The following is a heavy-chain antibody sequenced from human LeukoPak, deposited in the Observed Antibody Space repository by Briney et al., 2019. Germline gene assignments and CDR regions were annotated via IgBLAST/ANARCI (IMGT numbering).Heavy chain of an antibody. CDR1: GFTFSSHG. D-gene: IGHD2-2*01. J-gene: IGHJ4*02. Sequence: GGSLRLSCAASGFTFSSHGRHWVRQAPGKGLEWVATMTFDGSNKYYADSVKGRFTISRDNSQNTLYLQMNSLRAEDTALYYCARGSDCGSTSCYGLFDYWGQGTLVTVSS. CDR2: MTFDGSNK. V-gene: IGHV3-33*01. CDR3: ARGSDCGSTSCYGLFDY.